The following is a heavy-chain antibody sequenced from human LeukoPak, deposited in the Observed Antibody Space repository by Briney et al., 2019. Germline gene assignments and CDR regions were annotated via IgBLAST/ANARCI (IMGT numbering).Heavy chain of an antibody. D-gene: IGHD6-13*01. CDR3: ARGPLGSSWYVHYFDF. Sequence: GGSLRLSCVASGFTFSTYWLSWVRQAPGKGLEWVANMKQDGSEKYSVDSVKGRFTISRDYAKNSLYLQMNSLRAEDTAVYYCARGPLGSSWYVHYFDFWGQGTLVTVSS. V-gene: IGHV3-7*01. J-gene: IGHJ4*02. CDR2: MKQDGSEK. CDR1: GFTFSTYW.